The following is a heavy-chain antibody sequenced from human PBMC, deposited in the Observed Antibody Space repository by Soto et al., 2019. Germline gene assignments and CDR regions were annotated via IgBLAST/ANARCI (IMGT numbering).Heavy chain of an antibody. CDR1: GCSISSGGYY. V-gene: IGHV4-31*03. Sequence: PSETLSLTCTVSGCSISSGGYYWSWIRQHPGKGLEWIGYIYYSGSTYYNPSLKSRVTISVDTSKNQFSLKLSSVTAADTAVYYCARWYIAAAGTKPYNWFDPWGQGTLVTVSS. J-gene: IGHJ5*02. CDR3: ARWYIAAAGTKPYNWFDP. CDR2: IYYSGST. D-gene: IGHD6-13*01.